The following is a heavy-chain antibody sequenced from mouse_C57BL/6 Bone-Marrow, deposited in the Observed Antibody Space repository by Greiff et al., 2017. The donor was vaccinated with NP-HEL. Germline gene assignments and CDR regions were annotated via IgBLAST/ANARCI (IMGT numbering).Heavy chain of an antibody. V-gene: IGHV1-50*01. Sequence: VQLQQPGAELVKPGASVKLSCKASGYTFTSYWMQWVKQRPGQGLEWIGEIDPSDSYTNYNQKFKGKATLTVATSSSTAYIQLSSLTSEDSAVYYCAIEVSPGSSFYWYFDVWGTGTTVTVSS. J-gene: IGHJ1*03. CDR2: IDPSDSYT. CDR3: AIEVSPGSSFYWYFDV. D-gene: IGHD1-1*01. CDR1: GYTFTSYW.